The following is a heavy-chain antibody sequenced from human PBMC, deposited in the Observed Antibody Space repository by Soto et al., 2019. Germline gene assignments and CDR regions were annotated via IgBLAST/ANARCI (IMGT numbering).Heavy chain of an antibody. CDR3: ARVVGALGHWFDP. Sequence: QVQLVQSGAEVKEPGASVKVSCKASGYTFTSYTIIWVRQAPGQGLEWMGRISPYNGNTNYAQKLQGRVTMTTDTSTSIAYMELRSLRSDDTAVYYCARVVGALGHWFDPWGQGTRVTVSS. D-gene: IGHD1-26*01. V-gene: IGHV1-18*01. CDR1: GYTFTSYT. CDR2: ISPYNGNT. J-gene: IGHJ5*02.